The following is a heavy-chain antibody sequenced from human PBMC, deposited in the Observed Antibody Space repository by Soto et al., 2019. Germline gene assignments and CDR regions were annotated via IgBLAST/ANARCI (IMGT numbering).Heavy chain of an antibody. CDR2: ISYDGTDK. Sequence: QVQVVESGGGVVQPGRSLRLSCAASGFTFSNYAMHWVRQAPGKGLEWVTVISYDGTDKYYADSVKGRFTISRDNSKNTLYLQMNSLRPEDTAVYYCAREALGSSGWLDYWGQGTLVTFSS. V-gene: IGHV3-30-3*01. D-gene: IGHD6-19*01. J-gene: IGHJ4*02. CDR1: GFTFSNYA. CDR3: AREALGSSGWLDY.